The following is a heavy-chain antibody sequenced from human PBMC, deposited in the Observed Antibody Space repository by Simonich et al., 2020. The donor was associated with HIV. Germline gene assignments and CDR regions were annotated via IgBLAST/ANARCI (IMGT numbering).Heavy chain of an antibody. CDR2: IYHSGST. D-gene: IGHD6-13*01. J-gene: IGHJ4*02. Sequence: QVQLQQWGSGLLKPSETLSLTCAVSGGSISSSNWWSWVRQPPGKGLEWIGEIYHSGSTNYNPSLQGRVTISVDKSKNQFSRKLSSVTAADTAVYYCARDEARIAAAGTQDWGQGTLVTVSS. CDR3: ARDEARIAAAGTQD. V-gene: IGHV4-4*02. CDR1: GGSISSSNW.